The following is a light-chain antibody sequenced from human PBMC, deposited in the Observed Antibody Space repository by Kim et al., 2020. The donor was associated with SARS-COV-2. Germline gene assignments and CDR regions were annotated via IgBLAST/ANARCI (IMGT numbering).Light chain of an antibody. CDR1: SGHSRYV. CDR2: LNSDGSH. Sequence: ASVKLTCTLSSGHSRYVIAWHQQQPEKGPRYLMKLNSDGSHSKGDGIPDRFSGSSSGAERYLTISSLQSEDEADYYCQTWGTGIRVFGGGTKVTVL. CDR3: QTWGTGIRV. J-gene: IGLJ3*02. V-gene: IGLV4-69*01.